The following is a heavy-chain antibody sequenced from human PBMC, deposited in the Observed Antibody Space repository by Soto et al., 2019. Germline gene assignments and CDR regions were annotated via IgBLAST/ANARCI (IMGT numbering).Heavy chain of an antibody. D-gene: IGHD1-1*01. CDR1: GFTVSNNY. CDR3: ARDGTYNWV. J-gene: IGHJ4*02. CDR2: IYSGGAT. Sequence: VQLVESGGGLVQPGGSLRLSCAASGFTVSNNYMRWVRQAPGKGLEWVSLIYSGGATYYADSVKGRFTISRDNSKNTLYLQMKSLSAEDTAVYYCARDGTYNWVGGQGILVTVSS. V-gene: IGHV3-66*01.